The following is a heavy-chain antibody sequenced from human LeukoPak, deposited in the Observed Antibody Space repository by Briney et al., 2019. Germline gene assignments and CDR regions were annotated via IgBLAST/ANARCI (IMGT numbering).Heavy chain of an antibody. V-gene: IGHV3-23*01. D-gene: IGHD3-22*01. Sequence: GGSLRLSCAASGFTFINYAMGWVRQAPGKGLEWVSAITSDEKTFYADSVKGRFTISRDNSKNTLHLQMNSLGAEDTAVYYCAKYCKLSGYYLGGYDYWGHGTLVTVSS. CDR2: ITSDEKT. J-gene: IGHJ4*01. CDR1: GFTFINYA. CDR3: AKYCKLSGYYLGGYDY.